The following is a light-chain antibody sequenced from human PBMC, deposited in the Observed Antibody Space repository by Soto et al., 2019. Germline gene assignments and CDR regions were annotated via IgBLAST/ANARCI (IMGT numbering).Light chain of an antibody. V-gene: IGKV3-20*01. CDR3: QQHGASPI. J-gene: IGKJ4*01. CDR2: GSS. Sequence: EVVLTQSPVTLSLSPGERATLSCRASQAVSSILLAWYQQKPGPAPRLPICGSSSRATGIPDRFSGSGSGIELPLTVSRLEPEDFAVYYCQQHGASPIFGGGTTGEIK. CDR1: QAVSSIL.